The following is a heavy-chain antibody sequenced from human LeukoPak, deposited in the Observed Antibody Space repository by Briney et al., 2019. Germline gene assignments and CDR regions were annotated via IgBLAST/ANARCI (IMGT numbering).Heavy chain of an antibody. V-gene: IGHV3-7*03. D-gene: IGHD6-13*01. CDR2: IKQDGSEK. J-gene: IGHJ4*02. CDR1: GFTFSSYW. CDR3: ARERVGSSWYFDY. Sequence: GGSLRLSCAASGFTFSSYWMTWVRRAPGKGLERVANIKQDGSEKYYVDSVKGRFTISRDNAKNSLYLQMNSLRAEDTAVYYCARERVGSSWYFDYWGQGTLVTVSS.